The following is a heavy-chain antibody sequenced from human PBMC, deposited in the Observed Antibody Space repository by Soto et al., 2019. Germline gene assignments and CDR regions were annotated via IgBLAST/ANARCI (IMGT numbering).Heavy chain of an antibody. V-gene: IGHV4-39*01. Sequence: QLQLQESGPGLVKPSETLSLTCTVSGGSISSSIYYWGWIRQPPGKGLEWIGSIYYSGNTYYNPSVQCRLTISVDTSKNQFPRKLGSVTAADTAVYYCAGHPYDYGDWLGACWGQGTLVTVSS. J-gene: IGHJ4*02. CDR2: IYYSGNT. D-gene: IGHD4-17*01. CDR3: AGHPYDYGDWLGAC. CDR1: GGSISSSIYY.